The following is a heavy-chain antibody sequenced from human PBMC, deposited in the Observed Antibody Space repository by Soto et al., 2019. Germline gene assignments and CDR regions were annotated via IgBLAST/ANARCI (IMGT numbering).Heavy chain of an antibody. CDR1: GYTFTSYD. V-gene: IGHV1-8*01. CDR3: ARAPFRESSSWYVGMDV. D-gene: IGHD2-2*01. CDR2: MNPNSANT. Sequence: QVQLVQSGAEVKKPGASVKVSCKASGYTFTSYDINWVRQATGQVLEWMGWMNPNSANTGYAQKFQGRVTMTRNTSISTAYMELSSLRSEDTAVYYCARAPFRESSSWYVGMDVWGQGTTVTVSS. J-gene: IGHJ6*02.